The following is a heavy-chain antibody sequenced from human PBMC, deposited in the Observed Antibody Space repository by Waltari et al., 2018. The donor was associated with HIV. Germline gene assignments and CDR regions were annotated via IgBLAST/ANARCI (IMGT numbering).Heavy chain of an antibody. CDR2: IWYDGSNK. D-gene: IGHD6-13*01. J-gene: IGHJ5*02. Sequence: QVQLVESGGGVVQPGRSLRLSCAASGFTFSSYGLHWVREAPGKGLEWVAVIWYDGSNKYYADSVKGRFTISRDNSKNTLYLQMNSLRAEDTAVYYCARDLSGSSWPYNWFDPWGQGTLVTVSS. CDR1: GFTFSSYG. V-gene: IGHV3-33*01. CDR3: ARDLSGSSWPYNWFDP.